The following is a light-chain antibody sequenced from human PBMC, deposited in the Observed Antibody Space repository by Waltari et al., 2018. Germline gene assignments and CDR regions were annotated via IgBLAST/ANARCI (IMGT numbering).Light chain of an antibody. CDR3: QSYDSSLSGWV. V-gene: IGLV1-40*01. Sequence: HPRPGDAPELLSSGNRTRPSGVPDRFSGSKSGTSASLAITGLQAGDEADYYCQSYDSSLSGWVFGGGTKLTVL. J-gene: IGLJ3*02. CDR2: GNR.